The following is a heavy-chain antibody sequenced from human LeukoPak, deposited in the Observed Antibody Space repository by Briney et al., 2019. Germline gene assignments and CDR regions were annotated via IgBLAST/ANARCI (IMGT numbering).Heavy chain of an antibody. CDR2: IYPGDSDT. CDR1: GYSFTFYC. Sequence: KPGESLKISCKGFGYSFTFYCIGWVRQMPGKGLECRGIIYPGDSDTRYSTSFQGQVTLSADKSISTAYLQWSSLRDSDTAMYYCARCGEMATISSCYFDYWGQGTVVTVSS. J-gene: IGHJ4*02. CDR3: ARCGEMATISSCYFDY. V-gene: IGHV5-51*03. D-gene: IGHD5-24*01.